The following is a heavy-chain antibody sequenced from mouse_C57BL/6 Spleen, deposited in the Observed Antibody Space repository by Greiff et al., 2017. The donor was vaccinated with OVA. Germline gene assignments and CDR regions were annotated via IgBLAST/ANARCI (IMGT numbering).Heavy chain of an antibody. CDR2: IDPSDSYT. Sequence: QVQLQQPGAELVKPGASVKMSCKASGYTFTSYWITWVKQRPGQGLEWIGEIDPSDSYTNYNQKFKGKATLTVDTSSSTAYMQLSSLTSEDSAVYYCARGYSNYWYFDVWGTGTTVTVSS. D-gene: IGHD2-5*01. CDR1: GYTFTSYW. CDR3: ARGYSNYWYFDV. J-gene: IGHJ1*03. V-gene: IGHV1-69*02.